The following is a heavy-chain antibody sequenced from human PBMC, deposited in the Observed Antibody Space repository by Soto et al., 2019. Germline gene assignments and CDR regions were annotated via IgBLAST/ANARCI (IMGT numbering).Heavy chain of an antibody. V-gene: IGHV1-2*06. CDR2: INPNSGDT. CDR1: GYTFTAYY. J-gene: IGHJ5*02. Sequence: QVQLVQSGAEVKKPGASVKVSCKASGYTFTAYYMHWVRQTPGQGLEWMGQINPNSGDTKYAQQFQGRVTMTRDTSISTAYMEVSRLRSDDTAVYYCATLDWAEVAHIVPSGGSDHWGQGTLVTVSS. CDR3: ATLDWAEVAHIVPSGGSDH. D-gene: IGHD2-15*01.